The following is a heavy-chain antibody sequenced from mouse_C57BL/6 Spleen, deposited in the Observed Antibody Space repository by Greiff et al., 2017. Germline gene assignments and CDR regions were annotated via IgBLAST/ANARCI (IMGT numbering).Heavy chain of an antibody. D-gene: IGHD2-3*01. V-gene: IGHV1-15*01. CDR3: TSYDGYGTWCAY. CDR2: IDPETGGT. J-gene: IGHJ3*01. Sequence: VQLQQSGAELVRPGASVTLSCKASGYTFTDYEMHWVKQTPVHGLEWIGAIDPETGGTAYNQKFKGKAILTADKSSSTAYMELRSLTSEDSAVYYCTSYDGYGTWCAYRGQESLVTVSA. CDR1: GYTFTDYE.